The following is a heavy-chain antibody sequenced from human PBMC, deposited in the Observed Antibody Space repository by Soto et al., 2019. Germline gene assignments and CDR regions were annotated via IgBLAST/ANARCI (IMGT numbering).Heavy chain of an antibody. CDR3: ARDLAVTSARYYYYGMDV. V-gene: IGHV1-46*01. CDR1: GYSFTIYY. J-gene: IGHJ6*02. CDR2: INPSGSST. Sequence: ASVKVSCKASGYSFTIYYMHWVRQAPGQGLEWMGIINPSGSSTSYAQKFQGRVTMTRDTSTSTVYMELSSLRSEDTAVYYCARDLAVTSARYYYYGMDVWGQGTTVTVSS. D-gene: IGHD3-16*01.